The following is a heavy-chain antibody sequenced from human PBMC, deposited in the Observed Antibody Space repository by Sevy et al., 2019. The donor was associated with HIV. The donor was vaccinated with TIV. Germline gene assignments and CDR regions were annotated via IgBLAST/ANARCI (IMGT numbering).Heavy chain of an antibody. V-gene: IGHV1-69*13. CDR1: GGTFSSYA. Sequence: ASVKVSCKASGGTFSSYALNWVRQAPGQGLEWMGGINPLFGTANYEYRLQGRVTITADESTGTVFLELSSLRSEDTAVYYCASSSGVGEWGYYFDYWGQGTLVTVSS. CDR2: INPLFGTA. J-gene: IGHJ4*02. D-gene: IGHD2-8*01. CDR3: ASSSGVGEWGYYFDY.